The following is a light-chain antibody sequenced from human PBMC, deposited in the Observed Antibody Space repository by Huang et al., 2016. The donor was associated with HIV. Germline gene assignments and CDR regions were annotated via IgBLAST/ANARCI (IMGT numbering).Light chain of an antibody. Sequence: DIVMTQSPLSLPVTPGEPASISCKSSQSLLHSNGYNYLDWYLQKPGPSPQLLISLGYNRASGVPDRFSGSGSGTDFTLKISRVEAEDVGVYYCMQALETPITFGQGTRLEMK. CDR1: QSLLHSNGYNY. CDR2: LGY. V-gene: IGKV2-28*01. J-gene: IGKJ5*01. CDR3: MQALETPIT.